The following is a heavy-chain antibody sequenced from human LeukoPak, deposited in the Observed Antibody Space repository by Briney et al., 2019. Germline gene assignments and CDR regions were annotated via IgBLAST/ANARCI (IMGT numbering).Heavy chain of an antibody. V-gene: IGHV4-31*03. Sequence: SQTLSLTCTVSGGSISRGGYYWSWIRQHPGKGLEWIGYIYYSGSTYYNPSLKSRVTISVDTSKNQFSLKLSSVTAADTAVYYCARAGWSSSWPIVGPWGQGTLVTVSS. CDR3: ARAGWSSSWPIVGP. CDR2: IYYSGST. D-gene: IGHD6-13*01. J-gene: IGHJ5*02. CDR1: GGSISRGGYY.